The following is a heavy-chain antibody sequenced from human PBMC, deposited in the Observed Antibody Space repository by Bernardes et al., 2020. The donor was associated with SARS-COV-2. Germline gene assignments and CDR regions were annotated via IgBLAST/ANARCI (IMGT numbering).Heavy chain of an antibody. CDR1: GYTLTNHG. CDR2: ISAYNRDT. D-gene: IGHD6-19*01. Sequence: ASMEACWEASGYTLTNHGITWVRQDPGQGLEWMGWISAYNRDTKYAQNFQGRVTMTIDASTSTAYMELRSLTSDDTATYYCARDPSNSSGWFAYSDYWGQGTLVTVSS. J-gene: IGHJ4*02. CDR3: ARDPSNSSGWFAYSDY. V-gene: IGHV1-18*04.